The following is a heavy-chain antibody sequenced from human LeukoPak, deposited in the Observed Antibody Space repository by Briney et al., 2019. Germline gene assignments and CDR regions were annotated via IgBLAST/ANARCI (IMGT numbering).Heavy chain of an antibody. CDR2: IQFDGSDI. CDR1: GFTFSNYG. V-gene: IGHV3-30*02. Sequence: GGSLRLSCAASGFTFSNYGVHWVRQAPGKGLEWVAFIQFDGSDIFYADSVKGRFSVSRDNSKNTLCLQMNSLRAEDTAVYYCAKEKQLEPFDCWGQGTLVTVSS. CDR3: AKEKQLEPFDC. D-gene: IGHD1-1*01. J-gene: IGHJ4*02.